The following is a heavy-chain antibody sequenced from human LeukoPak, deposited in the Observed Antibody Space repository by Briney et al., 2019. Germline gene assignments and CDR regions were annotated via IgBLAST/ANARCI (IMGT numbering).Heavy chain of an antibody. D-gene: IGHD3-10*01. J-gene: IGHJ4*02. CDR1: GFSVSSNY. V-gene: IGHV3-53*01. Sequence: GGSLRLSCAASGFSVSSNYMSWVRQAPGKGLEWVSVIYSGGSTYYADSVKGRFTISRDNSKNTLYLQMNSLRAEDTAVYYCARAGRYSGVLYWGQGTLVTVSS. CDR2: IYSGGST. CDR3: ARAGRYSGVLY.